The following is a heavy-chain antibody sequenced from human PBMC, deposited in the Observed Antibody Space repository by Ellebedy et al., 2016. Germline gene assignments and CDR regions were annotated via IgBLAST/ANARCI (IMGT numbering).Heavy chain of an antibody. D-gene: IGHD3-22*01. CDR3: AKDTSGYYGGYFDF. CDR2: ISYDGEGT. V-gene: IGHV3-30*18. J-gene: IGHJ4*02. CDR1: GLPFGSKG. Sequence: GGSLRLSXEASGLPFGSKGMHWVRQAPGKGLEWVAAISYDGEGTDYADAVKGRFTISRDNSEDTLFLQMNSLRAEDTAVYYRAKDTSGYYGGYFDFWGQGTLVTVSS.